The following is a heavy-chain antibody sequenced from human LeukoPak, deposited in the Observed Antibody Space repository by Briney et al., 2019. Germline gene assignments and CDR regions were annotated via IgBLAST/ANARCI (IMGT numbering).Heavy chain of an antibody. CDR2: IIPIFGTA. Sequence: GASVKVSCKASGGTFSSYAISWVRQAPGQGLEWMGGIIPIFGTANYAQKFQGRVTITTDESTSTAYMELSSLRSEDTAVYYCASVGKYCSSTSCPRWFDPWGQGTLVTVSS. J-gene: IGHJ5*02. V-gene: IGHV1-69*05. CDR1: GGTFSSYA. D-gene: IGHD2-2*01. CDR3: ASVGKYCSSTSCPRWFDP.